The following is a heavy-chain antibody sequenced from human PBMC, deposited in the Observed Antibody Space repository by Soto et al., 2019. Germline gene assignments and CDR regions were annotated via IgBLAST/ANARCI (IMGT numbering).Heavy chain of an antibody. Sequence: QVQLVESGGGVVQPGRSLRLSCAASGFTFSSYGMHWVRQAPGKGLEWVAVIWYDGSNKYYEDSVKGRFTISRDNSKNTPMWQRHSRGGEGAGGYYCGRDGGGRDGGAVGWNWCDGWGQGTLVNVSS. J-gene: IGHJ5*02. CDR2: IWYDGSNK. D-gene: IGHD2-15*01. V-gene: IGHV3-33*01. CDR3: GRDGGGRDGGAVGWNWCDG. CDR1: GFTFSSYG.